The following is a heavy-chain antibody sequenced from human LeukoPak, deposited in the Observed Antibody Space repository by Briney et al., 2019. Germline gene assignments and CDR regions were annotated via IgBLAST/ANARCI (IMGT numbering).Heavy chain of an antibody. CDR3: AKEAGYDWFSYFDY. V-gene: IGHV3-23*01. J-gene: IGHJ4*02. CDR1: GFTFSSYA. CDR2: ISGSGGST. Sequence: GGSLRLSCAASGFTFSSYAMSGVRKAPGKGLEWVSAISGSGGSTYYADSAKGRFTISRDNSKNTLYLQMNSLRAEDTAVYYCAKEAGYDWFSYFDYWGQGTLVTVSS. D-gene: IGHD5-12*01.